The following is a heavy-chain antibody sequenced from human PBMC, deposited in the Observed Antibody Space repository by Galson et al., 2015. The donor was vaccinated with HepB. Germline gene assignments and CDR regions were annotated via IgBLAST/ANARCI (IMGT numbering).Heavy chain of an antibody. D-gene: IGHD3-9*01. V-gene: IGHV3-23*01. CDR3: VRSITTLRIDNWFDP. CDR1: GFTFSSYA. Sequence: SLRLSCAASGFTFSSYAMSWVRQAPGKGLEWVSGISGSGGSTYYADSVKGRFTISRDNSKNTLYLQMNSLRAKDTAVYYCVRSITTLRIDNWFDPWGQGTLVTVSS. CDR2: ISGSGGST. J-gene: IGHJ5*02.